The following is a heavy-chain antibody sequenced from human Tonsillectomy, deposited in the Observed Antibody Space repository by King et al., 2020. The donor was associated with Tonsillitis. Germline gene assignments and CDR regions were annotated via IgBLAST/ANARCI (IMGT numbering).Heavy chain of an antibody. CDR1: GFIFTNYG. Sequence: VQLVESGGGVVQPGRSLRLSCAASGFIFTNYGMHWVRQAPGKGLEWVAVISSDGSNKYYADSVKGRFTISRDNSKNTLYLQMDSLRPEDTAVYYCAKDGIFGVSTAHFDHWGQGTLVTVSS. CDR2: ISSDGSNK. J-gene: IGHJ4*02. CDR3: AKDGIFGVSTAHFDH. D-gene: IGHD3-3*01. V-gene: IGHV3-30*18.